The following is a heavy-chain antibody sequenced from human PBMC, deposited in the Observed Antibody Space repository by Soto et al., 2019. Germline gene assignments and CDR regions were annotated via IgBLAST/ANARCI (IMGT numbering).Heavy chain of an antibody. D-gene: IGHD3-22*01. J-gene: IGHJ3*02. Sequence: QVQLQESGPGLVKPSQTLSLTCTVSGGSISSGGYYWSWIRQHPGKGVEWIGYIYYSGSIYYNPSLRSRVTISVDTSKSQFSLKLSSVTAADTAVYYCARYNNSGSHAFDIWGQGTMVTVSS. V-gene: IGHV4-31*03. CDR2: IYYSGSI. CDR1: GGSISSGGYY. CDR3: ARYNNSGSHAFDI.